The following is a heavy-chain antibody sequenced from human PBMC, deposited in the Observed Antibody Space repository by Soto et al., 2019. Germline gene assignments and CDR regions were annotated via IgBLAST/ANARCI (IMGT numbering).Heavy chain of an antibody. CDR1: GGNFKNYG. V-gene: IGHV1-69*12. Sequence: QVQLVQSGAEVKKPGSSVKVSCRTSGGNFKNYGFSWVRQAPGQGLEWMGGLIPMFGVANYGQIFQGRLTITADESTSTAYMELSSLKSEDTAVYYCAGKVGGTGLHFWGQGTLVTVSS. J-gene: IGHJ4*02. D-gene: IGHD3-9*01. CDR2: LIPMFGVA. CDR3: AGKVGGTGLHF.